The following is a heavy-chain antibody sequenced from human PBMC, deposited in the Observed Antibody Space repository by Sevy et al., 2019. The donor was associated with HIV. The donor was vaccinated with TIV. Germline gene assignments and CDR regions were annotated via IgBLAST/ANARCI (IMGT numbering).Heavy chain of an antibody. V-gene: IGHV3-48*02. CDR1: GFTFSSHS. CDR2: ISSSSSTI. J-gene: IGHJ4*02. CDR3: ARDRKYYYDSSGYYGSGNYYFDY. D-gene: IGHD3-22*01. Sequence: GGSLRLSCAASGFTFSSHSMNWVRQAPGKGLEWVSYISSSSSTIYYADSVKGRFTISRDNAKNSLYLQMNSLRDEDTAVYYCARDRKYYYDSSGYYGSGNYYFDYWGQGTLVTVSS.